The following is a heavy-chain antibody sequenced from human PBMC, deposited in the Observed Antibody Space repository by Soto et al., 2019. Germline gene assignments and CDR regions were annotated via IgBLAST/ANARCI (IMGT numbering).Heavy chain of an antibody. CDR1: GFTFSNYA. D-gene: IGHD3-16*01. V-gene: IGHV3-23*01. J-gene: IGHJ4*02. Sequence: EVHLLESGGDVVQPGRSLRLSCAASGFTFSNYAMNCIRQAPGKGLEWLSSISANGRNAYYADSVKGRFTISRDRSKNTLYLQLDSLRVEDTAIYFCAKDLSILGCLALGAPFDSWGQGTLVTVSS. CDR3: AKDLSILGCLALGAPFDS. CDR2: ISANGRNA.